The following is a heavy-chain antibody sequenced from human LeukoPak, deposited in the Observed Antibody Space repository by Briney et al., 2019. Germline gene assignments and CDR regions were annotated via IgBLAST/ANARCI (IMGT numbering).Heavy chain of an antibody. J-gene: IGHJ3*02. CDR1: GFTFRNYD. V-gene: IGHV3-13*05. CDR2: IGIADDP. Sequence: GGSLRLSCAASGFTFRNYDMHWVRQFPGRGLEWVPAIGIADDPHYPDSVKGRFTISRENAKNSLYLPMNSLRDGDTAVYYCVRGGIQVSGIDAFDIWGQGTMVTVSS. D-gene: IGHD5/OR15-5a*01. CDR3: VRGGIQVSGIDAFDI.